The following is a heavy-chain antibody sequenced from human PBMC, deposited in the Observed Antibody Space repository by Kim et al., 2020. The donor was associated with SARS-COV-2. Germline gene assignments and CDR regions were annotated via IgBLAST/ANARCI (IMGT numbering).Heavy chain of an antibody. J-gene: IGHJ4*02. CDR2: IGTAGDT. Sequence: GGSLRLSCAASGFTFSSYDMHWVRQATGKGLEWVSAIGTAGDTYYPGSVKGRFTISRENAKNSLYLQMNSLRAGDTAVYYCARGSRTEIPWTTVTHYFDYWGQGTLVTVSS. CDR1: GFTFSSYD. V-gene: IGHV3-13*01. CDR3: ARGSRTEIPWTTVTHYFDY. D-gene: IGHD4-17*01.